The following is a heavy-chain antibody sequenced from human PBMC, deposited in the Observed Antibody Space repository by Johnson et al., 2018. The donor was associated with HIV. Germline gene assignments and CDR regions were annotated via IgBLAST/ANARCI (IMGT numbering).Heavy chain of an antibody. D-gene: IGHD4-17*01. CDR3: ATGSPTVTTNAFDI. J-gene: IGHJ3*02. CDR2: IGNSGDT. CDR1: GFIFSNYD. V-gene: IGHV3-13*01. Sequence: VQLVESGGGLVQPGGSLRLSCAASGFIFSNYDMHWVRQAAGNRLEWVSGIGNSGDTFYAESVKGRFTISREKAKNSLYLQMNSLRAEDTAVYYCATGSPTVTTNAFDIWGQGTMVTVSS.